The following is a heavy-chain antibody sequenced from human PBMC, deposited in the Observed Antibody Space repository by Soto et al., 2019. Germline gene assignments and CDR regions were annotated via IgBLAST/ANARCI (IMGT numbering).Heavy chain of an antibody. CDR1: GFSLTSSGVG. Sequence: QITLKESGPTLVKPTQTLTLTCTFSGFSLTSSGVGVGWIRQPPGKALEWLALIYWDDDGRYSPSLRDRLTITKDTSKNQVILTRTKMGPVDTATYYCAHVDNWNMDRVDYWGQGTLVTVSS. J-gene: IGHJ4*02. V-gene: IGHV2-5*02. D-gene: IGHD1-20*01. CDR3: AHVDNWNMDRVDY. CDR2: IYWDDDG.